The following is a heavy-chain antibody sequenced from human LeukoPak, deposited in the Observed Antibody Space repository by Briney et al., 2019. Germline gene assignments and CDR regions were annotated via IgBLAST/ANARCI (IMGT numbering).Heavy chain of an antibody. V-gene: IGHV3-20*04. CDR2: INWNGGST. CDR3: ARDLGYGSGSYYTGFDY. Sequence: GGSLRLSCAASGFTFNDYGMSWVRLAPGKGLEWVSGINWNGGSTGYADSVKGRFTISRDNAKNSLYLQMNSLRAEDTALYYCARDLGYGSGSYYTGFDYWGQGTLVTVSS. CDR1: GFTFNDYG. J-gene: IGHJ4*02. D-gene: IGHD3-10*01.